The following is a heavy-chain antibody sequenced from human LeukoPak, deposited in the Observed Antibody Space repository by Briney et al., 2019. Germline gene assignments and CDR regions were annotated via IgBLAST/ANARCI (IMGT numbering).Heavy chain of an antibody. CDR2: VSRVSTYI. V-gene: IGHV3-21*01. CDR1: GFTFTDYS. Sequence: GGSLRLSCSASGFTFTDYSMSWVRQAPGKGLEWVSIVSRVSTYIYYADSVKGRFTVSRDNAKSSLYLQMTSLRAEDTAVYFCAREGGDGDYYYYMDVWGKGTTVTVSS. CDR3: AREGGDGDYYYYMDV. J-gene: IGHJ6*03. D-gene: IGHD2-21*02.